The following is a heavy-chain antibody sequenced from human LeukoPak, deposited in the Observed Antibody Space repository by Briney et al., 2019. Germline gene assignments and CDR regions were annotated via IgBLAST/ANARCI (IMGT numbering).Heavy chain of an antibody. CDR1: GGTFSSYA. CDR2: IIPIFGTA. J-gene: IGHJ4*02. Sequence: SVKVSCKASGGTFSSYAISWVRQAPGQGLEWMGGIIPIFGTANYAQKFQGRVTITTDESTGTAYMELSSLRSEDTAVYYCARGIVVVTAIPPHYFDYWGQGTLVTVSS. V-gene: IGHV1-69*05. CDR3: ARGIVVVTAIPPHYFDY. D-gene: IGHD2-21*02.